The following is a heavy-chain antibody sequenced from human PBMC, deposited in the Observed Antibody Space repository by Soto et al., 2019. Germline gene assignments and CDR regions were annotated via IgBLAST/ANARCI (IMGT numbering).Heavy chain of an antibody. CDR2: IIPILGIA. Sequence: QVQLVQSGAEVKKPGSSVKVSCKASGGTFSSYTISWVRQAPGQGLEWMGRIIPILGIANYAQKDQGRVTITADKSTSTAYMELSSLRSEDTAVYYCARLRDSDGMDVWGQGTTVTVSS. D-gene: IGHD1-26*01. CDR3: ARLRDSDGMDV. V-gene: IGHV1-69*02. J-gene: IGHJ6*02. CDR1: GGTFSSYT.